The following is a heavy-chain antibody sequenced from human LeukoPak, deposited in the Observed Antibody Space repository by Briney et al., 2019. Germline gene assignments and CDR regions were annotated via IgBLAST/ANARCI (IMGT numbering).Heavy chain of an antibody. CDR2: ISYDGSNK. J-gene: IGHJ6*02. Sequence: PGRSLRLSCAASGFTFSSYAMHWVRQAPGKGLEWVAVISYDGSNKYYADSVKGRFTISRDNSKNTLYLQMNSLRAEDTAVYYCAKRYCSSTSCPGGGDWYYYGMDVWGQGTTVTVSS. CDR3: AKRYCSSTSCPGGGDWYYYGMDV. D-gene: IGHD2-2*01. V-gene: IGHV3-30-3*01. CDR1: GFTFSSYA.